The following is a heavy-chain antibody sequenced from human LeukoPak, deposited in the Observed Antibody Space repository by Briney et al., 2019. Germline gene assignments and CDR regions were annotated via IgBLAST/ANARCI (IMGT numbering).Heavy chain of an antibody. CDR1: GGSFSSYH. CDR3: ARDGLYTNGYSYFDY. J-gene: IGHJ4*02. D-gene: IGHD2-8*01. CDR2: AHSDGTT. V-gene: IGHV4-4*07. Sequence: SETLSLTCTVSGGSFSSYHWSWIRQFVGKGLEWIGRAHSDGTTNYNPSLKSRVTMSIDTSKNQFSLRLNSVTAADTAVYYCARDGLYTNGYSYFDYWGQGTLVTVSS.